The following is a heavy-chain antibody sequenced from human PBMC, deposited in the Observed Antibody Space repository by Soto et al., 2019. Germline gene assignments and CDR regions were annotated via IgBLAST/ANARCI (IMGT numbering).Heavy chain of an antibody. V-gene: IGHV1-18*01. J-gene: IGHJ4*02. D-gene: IGHD2-2*01. CDR2: ISAYNGNT. CDR3: ARDSYCSSTSCRPGDY. Sequence: ASVKVSCKASGYTFTSYGISWGRQAPGQGLEWMGWISAYNGNTNYAQKLQGRVTMTTDTSTSTAYMELRSLRSDDTAVYYCARDSYCSSTSCRPGDYWGQGTLVTVSS. CDR1: GYTFTSYG.